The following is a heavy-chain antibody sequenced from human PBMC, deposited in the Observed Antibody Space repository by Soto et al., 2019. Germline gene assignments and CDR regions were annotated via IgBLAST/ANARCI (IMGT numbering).Heavy chain of an antibody. V-gene: IGHV6-1*01. J-gene: IGHJ2*01. D-gene: IGHD6-19*01. Sequence: SQTLSLTCAISGDSVSSGTATWSWIRQSPSRGLEWLGRTYYRSKWYTDYAESLKSRIAITPDTSKNHLSLQVNSVTPEDTAVYFCARDGSGFHWYFDVWGRGTLVTVSS. CDR3: ARDGSGFHWYFDV. CDR1: GDSVSSGTAT. CDR2: TYYRSKWYT.